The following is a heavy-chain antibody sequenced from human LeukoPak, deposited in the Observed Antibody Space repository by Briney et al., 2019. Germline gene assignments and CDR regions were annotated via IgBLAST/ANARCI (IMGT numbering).Heavy chain of an antibody. D-gene: IGHD2-2*01. V-gene: IGHV1-18*01. CDR3: ARDGVVPAAKNWFDP. J-gene: IGHJ5*02. Sequence: ASVKVSCKASGYTFTSYGISWVRQAPGQGLEWMGWISAYNGNTNYAQKLQGRVTMTTDTSTSTAYMELRSLRSEDTAVYYCARDGVVPAAKNWFDPWGQGTLVTVSS. CDR2: ISAYNGNT. CDR1: GYTFTSYG.